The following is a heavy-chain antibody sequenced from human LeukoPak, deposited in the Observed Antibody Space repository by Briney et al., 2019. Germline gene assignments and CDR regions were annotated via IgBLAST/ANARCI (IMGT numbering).Heavy chain of an antibody. V-gene: IGHV4-59*01. CDR2: IYYSGST. D-gene: IGHD6-19*01. Sequence: SETLSLTCTVSGGSISSYYCSWIRQPPGKGLEWIGYIYYSGSTNYNPSLKSRVTISVDTSKNQFSLKLSSVTAADTAVYYCASFYSSGWYDYWGQGTLVTVSS. CDR3: ASFYSSGWYDY. J-gene: IGHJ4*02. CDR1: GGSISSYY.